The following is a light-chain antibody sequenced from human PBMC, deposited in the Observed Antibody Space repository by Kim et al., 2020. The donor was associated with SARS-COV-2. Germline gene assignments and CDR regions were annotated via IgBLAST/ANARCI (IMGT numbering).Light chain of an antibody. CDR2: KVS. J-gene: IGKJ1*01. Sequence: PACISCRSSQGLVYSDGNSYLDWVQQRPDQSPRRLIYKVSTRDSGVPDRFSGSGSGTDFTLEISRVEAEDVGVYFCMQTTHWPLTFGQGTKVDIK. V-gene: IGKV2-30*01. CDR3: MQTTHWPLT. CDR1: QGLVYSDGNSY.